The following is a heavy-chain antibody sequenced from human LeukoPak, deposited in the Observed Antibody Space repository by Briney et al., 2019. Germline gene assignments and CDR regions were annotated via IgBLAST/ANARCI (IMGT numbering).Heavy chain of an antibody. CDR1: GFTFSSYA. V-gene: IGHV3-64*01. CDR2: ISSNGGST. J-gene: IGHJ3*02. D-gene: IGHD2-21*02. CDR3: ARAHWTYCGGDCYSYAFDI. Sequence: PGGSLRLSCAASGFTFSSYAMHWVRQAPGKGLEYVSAISSNGGSTYYANSVKGRFTISRDNSKNTLYLQMGSLRAEDMAVYYCARAHWTYCGGDCYSYAFDIWGQGTMVTVSS.